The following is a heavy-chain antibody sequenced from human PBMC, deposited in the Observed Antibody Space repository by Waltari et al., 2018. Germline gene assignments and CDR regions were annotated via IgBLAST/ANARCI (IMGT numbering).Heavy chain of an antibody. Sequence: QVQLVQSGAEVKKPGSSVKVSCKASGGTFSSYAISWVRQAPGQGLEWMGGIIPIVGTANYAQKFQGRVTITADESTSTAYMELSSLRSEDTAVYYCAKGHPDSSSWYSAFDIWGQGTMVTVSS. CDR2: IIPIVGTA. J-gene: IGHJ3*02. V-gene: IGHV1-69*01. CDR1: GGTFSSYA. CDR3: AKGHPDSSSWYSAFDI. D-gene: IGHD6-13*01.